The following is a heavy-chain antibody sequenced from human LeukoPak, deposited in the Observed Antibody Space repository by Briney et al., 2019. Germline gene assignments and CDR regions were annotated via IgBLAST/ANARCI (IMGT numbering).Heavy chain of an antibody. CDR3: ASIAVAKQNAFDI. V-gene: IGHV4-39*01. D-gene: IGHD6-19*01. CDR2: IHYGGST. Sequence: SETLSLTCTVSGGSISSSSHYWGWIRQPPGKGLEWIGSIHYGGSTYYNPSLESRVTISVDTSKNQFALKLSSVTAADTAVYYCASIAVAKQNAFDIWGQGTMVTVSS. CDR1: GGSISSSSHY. J-gene: IGHJ3*02.